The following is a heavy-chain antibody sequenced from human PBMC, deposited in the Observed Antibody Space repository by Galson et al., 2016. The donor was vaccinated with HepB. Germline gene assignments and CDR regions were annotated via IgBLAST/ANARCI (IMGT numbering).Heavy chain of an antibody. CDR3: ATGIVVAGKYYYHYMDV. D-gene: IGHD6-19*01. CDR2: IYSGEGT. J-gene: IGHJ6*03. CDR1: GGSISSDYY. V-gene: IGHV4-39*01. Sequence: SETLSLTCIVSGGSISSDYYWGWIRQPPGRGLEWIGSIYSGEGTYYNPSLKSRVTISVDTSKNQFSLRLDSVTAADTGVYYCATGIVVAGKYYYHYMDVWGKGTTVTVSS.